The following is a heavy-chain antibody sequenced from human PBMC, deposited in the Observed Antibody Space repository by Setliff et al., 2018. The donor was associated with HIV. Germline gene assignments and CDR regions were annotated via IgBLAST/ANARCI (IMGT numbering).Heavy chain of an antibody. Sequence: SETLSLTCTVSGGSIISGSYYWNWIRQPAGKGLEWIGRVYASAYSNYNPSLKSRVTMSVDTSQNQFSLKLRSVNAADTAVYYCARDWVTRSNYYGSGSPWYFDFWGRGILVTVSS. J-gene: IGHJ2*01. CDR2: VYASAYS. CDR1: GGSIISGSYY. CDR3: ARDWVTRSNYYGSGSPWYFDF. V-gene: IGHV4-61*02. D-gene: IGHD3-10*01.